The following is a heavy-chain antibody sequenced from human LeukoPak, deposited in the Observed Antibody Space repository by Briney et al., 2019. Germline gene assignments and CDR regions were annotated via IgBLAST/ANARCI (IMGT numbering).Heavy chain of an antibody. D-gene: IGHD3-9*01. Sequence: GEPLKISCKGSGYSFTSYWIGWVRQLPGKGLEWMGIIYPGDSDTRYSPSFQGQVTISADKSISTAYLQWSSLKASDTAVYYCAVRYFDWLFDYWGQGTLVTVSS. CDR3: AVRYFDWLFDY. V-gene: IGHV5-51*01. CDR1: GYSFTSYW. J-gene: IGHJ4*02. CDR2: IYPGDSDT.